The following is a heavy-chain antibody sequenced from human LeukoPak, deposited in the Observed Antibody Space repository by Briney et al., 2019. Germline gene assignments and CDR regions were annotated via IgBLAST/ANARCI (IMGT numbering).Heavy chain of an antibody. CDR2: ITSSTNNYAT. J-gene: IGHJ4*02. D-gene: IGHD6-19*01. V-gene: IGHV3-73*01. CDR3: TGGSGWYSPDY. Sequence: GGSRRLSCAASGFTFSGSAMHSVRQASGKGLEWVGLITSSTNNYATAYAASVRGRFTISRDGSKDTAYLQMNSLKTEDTAVYYCTGGSGWYSPDYWGQGTLVTVYS. CDR1: GFTFSGSA.